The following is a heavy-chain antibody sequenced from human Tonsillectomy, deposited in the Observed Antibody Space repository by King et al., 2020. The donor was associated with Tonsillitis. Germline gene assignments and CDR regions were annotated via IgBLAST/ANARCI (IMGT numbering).Heavy chain of an antibody. D-gene: IGHD6-13*01. J-gene: IGHJ2*01. Sequence: VQLVESGGGLVQPGGSLRLSCATSGFTFSSYEMNWVRQAPGKGLEWVSYISSGGVTIYYADSVKGRFTISRDSAKNSLYLQMNSLRVEDTAVYYCARTRAAVPFEVWGRGTLVTVSS. CDR1: GFTFSSYE. CDR3: ARTRAAVPFEV. V-gene: IGHV3-48*03. CDR2: ISSGGVTI.